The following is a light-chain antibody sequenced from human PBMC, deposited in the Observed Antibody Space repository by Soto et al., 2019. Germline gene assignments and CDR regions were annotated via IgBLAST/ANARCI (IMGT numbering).Light chain of an antibody. V-gene: IGLV2-11*01. CDR1: SSDFGGYNY. J-gene: IGLJ2*01. Sequence: QSALTQPRSVSGSPGQSVTISCTGTSSDFGGYNYVSWYQQHPGKAPKLMLYDVNKRPSGVPDRFSGSKSGNTASLTISGLQAEDEADYYCCSYAGSYTWVFGGGNKLTVL. CDR3: CSYAGSYTWV. CDR2: DVN.